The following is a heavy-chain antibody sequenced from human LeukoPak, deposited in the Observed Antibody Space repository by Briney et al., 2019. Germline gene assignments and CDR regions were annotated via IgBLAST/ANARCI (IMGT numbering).Heavy chain of an antibody. D-gene: IGHD4-23*01. Sequence: HPGGSLRLSCAAYGFTFSSYAMHWVRQAPGKGLEYVSAISSNGGSTYYANPVKCRFTISRDKSKSTLYLQVGSLRTEDMAVGYCARVGDDGNLYYMFVWGKRTTVTVSS. V-gene: IGHV3-64*01. CDR1: GFTFSSYA. J-gene: IGHJ6*03. CDR2: ISSNGGST. CDR3: ARVGDDGNLYYMFV.